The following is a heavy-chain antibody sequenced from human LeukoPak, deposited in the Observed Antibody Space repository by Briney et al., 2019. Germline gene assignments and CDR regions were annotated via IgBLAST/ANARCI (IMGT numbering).Heavy chain of an antibody. CDR2: ISAYNGNT. Sequence: ASVKVSCKASGYTFTSYGISWVRQAPGQGLEWMGWISAYNGNTNYAQKLQGRVTMTTDTSTSTAYMELRSLRSDDTAVYYCARRITMVRGRYWFDPWGQGTLVTVSS. V-gene: IGHV1-18*01. J-gene: IGHJ5*02. CDR3: ARRITMVRGRYWFDP. D-gene: IGHD3-10*01. CDR1: GYTFTSYG.